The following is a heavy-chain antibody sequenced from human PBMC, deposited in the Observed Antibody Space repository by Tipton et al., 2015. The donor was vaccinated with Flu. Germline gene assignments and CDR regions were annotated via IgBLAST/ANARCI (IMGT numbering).Heavy chain of an antibody. Sequence: SLRLSCAASGFTLIDYAMHWVRQAPGKGLEWVSGINWNSGSIGYADSVKGRFTISRDNAKNSLYLQMSGLRTEDTALYYCAKDGGVRDWYFDRWGRGTLVTVSS. J-gene: IGHJ2*01. V-gene: IGHV3-9*01. CDR3: AKDGGVRDWYFDR. CDR2: INWNSGSI. D-gene: IGHD3-10*01. CDR1: GFTLIDYA.